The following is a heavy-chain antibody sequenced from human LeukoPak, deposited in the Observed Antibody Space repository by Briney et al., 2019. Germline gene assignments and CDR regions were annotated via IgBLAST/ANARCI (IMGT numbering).Heavy chain of an antibody. CDR2: ISGSGGST. CDR1: GFTFSSYA. V-gene: IGHV3-23*01. J-gene: IGHJ4*02. Sequence: GGSLRLSCAASGFTFSSYAISWVRQAPGKGLEWVSAISGSGGSTYYADPVKGRFTIPRDNSKNTLYLKMKRVRAEDTAVYYCATTIVVEYFDSWGQGTLVTVSS. CDR3: ATTIVVEYFDS. D-gene: IGHD1-26*01.